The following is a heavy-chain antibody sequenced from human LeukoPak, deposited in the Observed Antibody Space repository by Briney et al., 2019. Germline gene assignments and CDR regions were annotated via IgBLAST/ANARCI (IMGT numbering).Heavy chain of an antibody. V-gene: IGHV3-30-3*01. CDR1: GFTFSSYA. Sequence: PGGSLRLSCAASGFTFSSYAMHWVRQAPGKGLEWVAVISYDGSNKYYADSVKGRFTISRDNSKNTLYLQMNSLRAEDTAVYYCATPVMHIVVVTAIPEYLQHWGQGTLVTVSS. CDR2: ISYDGSNK. J-gene: IGHJ1*01. CDR3: ATPVMHIVVVTAIPEYLQH. D-gene: IGHD2-21*02.